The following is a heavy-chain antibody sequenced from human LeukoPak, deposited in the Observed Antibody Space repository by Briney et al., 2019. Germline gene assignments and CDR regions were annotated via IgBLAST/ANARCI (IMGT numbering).Heavy chain of an antibody. CDR2: ISTSGSTI. Sequence: GGSLRLSCAASGFTFSSYEMNWGRQASGKGLKWVSYISTSGSTIYYADSVKGRFTISRENSKNTLYLQMNSLRTEDTAVYYCARHLSGVTGYTYGRGIDYWGQGTLVTVSS. CDR3: ARHLSGVTGYTYGRGIDY. CDR1: GFTFSSYE. J-gene: IGHJ4*02. V-gene: IGHV3-48*03. D-gene: IGHD5-18*01.